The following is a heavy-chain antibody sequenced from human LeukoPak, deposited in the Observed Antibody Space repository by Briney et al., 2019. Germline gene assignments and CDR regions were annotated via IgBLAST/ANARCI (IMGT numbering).Heavy chain of an antibody. Sequence: SETLSLTCTVSGGSISNYYWSWIRQPARRGLEYFGRIYSSGSTDYNPSLKSRVIMSVDTSKNQFSLKVRFVTAADTAVYYCARITATSMVNALNIWGQGILVTVSS. J-gene: IGHJ4*02. CDR3: ARITATSMVNALNI. CDR1: GGSISNYY. CDR2: IYSSGST. V-gene: IGHV4-4*07. D-gene: IGHD5-18*01.